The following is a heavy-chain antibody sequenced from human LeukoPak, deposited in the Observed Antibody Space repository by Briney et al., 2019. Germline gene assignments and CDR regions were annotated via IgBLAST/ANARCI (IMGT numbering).Heavy chain of an antibody. V-gene: IGHV1-2*02. CDR1: GYTFNGYY. CDR2: INPNSGGT. D-gene: IGHD2-15*01. Sequence: ASVKVSCKASGYTFNGYYMHWVRRAPGQGLEWMGWINPNSGGTNYAQKFQGRVTMTRDTSISTAHMELSRLRSDDTAVYYCARYCSGGSCSTGLDYWGQGTLVTVSS. CDR3: ARYCSGGSCSTGLDY. J-gene: IGHJ4*02.